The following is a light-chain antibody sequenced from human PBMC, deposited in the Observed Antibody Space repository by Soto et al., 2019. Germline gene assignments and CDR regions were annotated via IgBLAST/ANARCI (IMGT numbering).Light chain of an antibody. CDR1: ERISTN. J-gene: IGKJ1*01. Sequence: EIVMTQSPVTLSVSPGESATIFCRASERISTNLARYQQEPGQAPRLLIYSESTRATGVPARFSGSGSATEFTLTISSLQPEDFATYYCQQYSNWLTWTFGQGTKVDIK. CDR2: SES. CDR3: QQYSNWLTWT. V-gene: IGKV3-15*01.